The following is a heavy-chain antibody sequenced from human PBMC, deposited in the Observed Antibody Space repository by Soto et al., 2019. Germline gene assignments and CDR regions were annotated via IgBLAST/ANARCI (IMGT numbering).Heavy chain of an antibody. D-gene: IGHD3-22*01. J-gene: IGHJ6*02. Sequence: GGSLRLSCAASGFTFSDYYMSWIRQAPGKGLEWVSYISSSDSTIYYADSVKGRFTISRDNAKNSLYLQMNSLRAEDTAVYYCARDNDSSGYYPLVYYGMDVWGQGTTVTVSS. CDR2: ISSSDSTI. CDR3: ARDNDSSGYYPLVYYGMDV. CDR1: GFTFSDYY. V-gene: IGHV3-11*01.